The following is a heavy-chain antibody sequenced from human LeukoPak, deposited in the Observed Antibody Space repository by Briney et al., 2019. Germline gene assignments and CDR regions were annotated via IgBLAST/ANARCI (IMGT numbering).Heavy chain of an antibody. CDR3: ASTFYGDSPPY. Sequence: GGSLRLSCAASGFTFSRYGMNWVRQAPGKGLEWVAAISDDGGYKSYADSVKGRFTISRDNSKNTLYLQMNSLRAEDTAVYYCASTFYGDSPPYWGQGTLVTVSS. CDR1: GFTFSRYG. V-gene: IGHV3-30*03. CDR2: ISDDGGYK. J-gene: IGHJ4*02. D-gene: IGHD4-17*01.